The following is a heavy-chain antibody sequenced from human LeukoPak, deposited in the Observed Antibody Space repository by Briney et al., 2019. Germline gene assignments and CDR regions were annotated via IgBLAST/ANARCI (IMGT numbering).Heavy chain of an antibody. J-gene: IGHJ3*02. Sequence: SETLSLTCTVSGGSLSSSNYYWGWIRQPPGKGLEWIGSIYYSGSTYYNPSLKSRVTISVDTSKNQFSLKLSSVTAADTAVYYCARDGGGSSGYYEPASDAFDIWGQGTMVTVSS. D-gene: IGHD3-22*01. CDR3: ARDGGGSSGYYEPASDAFDI. CDR2: IYYSGST. V-gene: IGHV4-39*07. CDR1: GGSLSSSNYY.